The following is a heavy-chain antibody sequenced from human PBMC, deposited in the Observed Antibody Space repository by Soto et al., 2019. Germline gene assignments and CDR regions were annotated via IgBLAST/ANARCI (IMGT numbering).Heavy chain of an antibody. CDR1: GGSISSYY. CDR2: IYTSGST. Sequence: SETLSLTCTVSGGSISSYYWSWIRQPAGKGLEWIGRIYTSGSTNYNPSLKCRVTMSVDTSKNQFSLKLSSVTAADTAVYYCARVSAGTGYYYGMDVWGQGTTVTVSS. CDR3: ARVSAGTGYYYGMDV. V-gene: IGHV4-4*07. J-gene: IGHJ6*02. D-gene: IGHD3-10*01.